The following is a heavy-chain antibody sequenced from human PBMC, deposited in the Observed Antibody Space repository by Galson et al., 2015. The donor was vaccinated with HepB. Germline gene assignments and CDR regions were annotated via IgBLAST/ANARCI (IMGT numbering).Heavy chain of an antibody. J-gene: IGHJ3*02. Sequence: SVKVSCKASGGTFSSYAISWVRQAPGQGLEWMGGIIPIFGTANYAQKFQGRVTITADESTSTAYMELSSLRSEDTAVYYCARTYYYDSSGYYGGMRSAFDIWGQGTMVTVSS. V-gene: IGHV1-69*13. CDR2: IIPIFGTA. CDR1: GGTFSSYA. CDR3: ARTYYYDSSGYYGGMRSAFDI. D-gene: IGHD3-22*01.